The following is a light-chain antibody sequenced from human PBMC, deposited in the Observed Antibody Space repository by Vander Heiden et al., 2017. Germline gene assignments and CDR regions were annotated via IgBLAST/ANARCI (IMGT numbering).Light chain of an antibody. J-gene: IGKJ2*01. Sequence: EIVFTQSPATLSLSPGERATLSCSASQSVSSYLAWYQQKPGQAPRLLIYDAANRATGIPARLSGSGSGTDFTLTISSLEPEDFAVYYCQQRSNWPSYTFGQGTKLEIK. CDR1: QSVSSY. V-gene: IGKV3-11*01. CDR2: DAA. CDR3: QQRSNWPSYT.